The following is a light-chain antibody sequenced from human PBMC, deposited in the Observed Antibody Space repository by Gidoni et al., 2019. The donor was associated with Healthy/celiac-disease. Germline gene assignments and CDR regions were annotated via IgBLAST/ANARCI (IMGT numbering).Light chain of an antibody. CDR2: WAS. Sequence: DIVMTQSPDSLAVSLGERATINCKSSQSVLYSSNNKNYLAWYQQKPGQPPKLLIYWASTRESGVPDRFSGSGSVTDFTLTIISLHAEDVAVYYCQQYYSTPPTFGQGTKLEI. CDR1: QSVLYSSNNKNY. V-gene: IGKV4-1*01. CDR3: QQYYSTPPT. J-gene: IGKJ2*01.